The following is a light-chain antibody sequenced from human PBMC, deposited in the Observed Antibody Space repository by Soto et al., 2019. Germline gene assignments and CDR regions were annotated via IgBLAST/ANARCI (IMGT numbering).Light chain of an antibody. V-gene: IGLV2-14*01. CDR1: SSDVGGYNY. CDR3: SSYAGSNNLV. J-gene: IGLJ3*02. CDR2: EVT. Sequence: QSVLTQPASVSGSPGQSITISCSGTSSDVGGYNYVSWYQQSPGKAPKLLIYEVTNRPSGVSNRFSGSKSGNTASLTVSGLQAEDEGDYYCSSYAGSNNLVFGGGTKLTVL.